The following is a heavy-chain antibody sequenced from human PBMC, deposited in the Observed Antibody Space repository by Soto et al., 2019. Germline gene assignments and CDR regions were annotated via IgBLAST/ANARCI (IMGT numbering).Heavy chain of an antibody. CDR3: ARDSPILTVTTDDAFDI. Sequence: QVQLVQSGAEVKKPGASVKVSCKASGYTFTSYGISWVRQAPGQGLEWMGWISAYNGNTNYAQKLQGRVTMTTDTSTSTAYIERRSLRSDDTAVYYCARDSPILTVTTDDAFDIWGQGTMVTVSS. J-gene: IGHJ3*02. CDR2: ISAYNGNT. CDR1: GYTFTSYG. D-gene: IGHD4-17*01. V-gene: IGHV1-18*04.